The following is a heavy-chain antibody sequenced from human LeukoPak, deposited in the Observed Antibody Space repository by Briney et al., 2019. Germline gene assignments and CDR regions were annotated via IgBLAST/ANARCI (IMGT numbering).Heavy chain of an antibody. V-gene: IGHV4-34*01. CDR1: GGSFSGYY. CDR2: INHSGST. D-gene: IGHD5-18*01. CDR3: ARVGRRGYRVNNWFDP. J-gene: IGHJ5*02. Sequence: SETLSLTCAVSGGSFSGYYWSWIRQPPRQGLEWIGEINHSGSTNYNPSLKSRVTISVDTSKNQFSLKLSSVTAADTAVYYCARVGRRGYRVNNWFDPWGQGTLVTVSS.